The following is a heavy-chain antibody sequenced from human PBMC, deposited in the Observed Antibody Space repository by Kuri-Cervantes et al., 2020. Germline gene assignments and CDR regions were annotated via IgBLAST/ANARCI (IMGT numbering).Heavy chain of an antibody. V-gene: IGHV3-53*01. Sequence: ETLSLTCAASGITVSSNYMSWVRQAPGKGLEWVSVLYTGGNTYYADSVKGRFTISRDNSKNTLYLQMNSLRADDTAVYYCARVGRGDIYGYGDYWGQGTLVTVSS. D-gene: IGHD5-18*01. CDR1: GITVSSNY. CDR3: ARVGRGDIYGYGDY. J-gene: IGHJ4*02. CDR2: LYTGGNT.